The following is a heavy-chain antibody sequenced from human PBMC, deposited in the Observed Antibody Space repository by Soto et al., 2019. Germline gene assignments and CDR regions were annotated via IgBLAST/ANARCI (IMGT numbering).Heavy chain of an antibody. CDR1: GGSISSSNW. D-gene: IGHD1-26*01. CDR2: IYHSGST. J-gene: IGHJ4*02. V-gene: IGHV4-4*02. Sequence: SETLSLTCAVSGGSISSSNWWSWVRQPPGKGLEWIGEIYHSGSTNYNPSLKSRVTISVDKSKNQFSLKLSSVTAADTAVYYCARAEGARYYFDYWGQGTLVTAPQ. CDR3: ARAEGARYYFDY.